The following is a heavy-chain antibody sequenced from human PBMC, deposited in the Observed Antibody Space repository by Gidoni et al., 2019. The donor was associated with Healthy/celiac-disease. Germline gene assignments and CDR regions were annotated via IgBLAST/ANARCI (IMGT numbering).Heavy chain of an antibody. D-gene: IGHD5-12*01. Sequence: EVQLVESGGGLIQPGGSLRLACAAAGFTVSSNYRSWVRQAPGKGREWVSVIYSGGSTYYADSVKGRFTISRDNSKNTLYLQMNSLRAEDTAVYYCAREGTWLRSTGYGMDVWGQGTTVTVSS. CDR1: GFTVSSNY. V-gene: IGHV3-53*01. CDR2: IYSGGST. J-gene: IGHJ6*02. CDR3: AREGTWLRSTGYGMDV.